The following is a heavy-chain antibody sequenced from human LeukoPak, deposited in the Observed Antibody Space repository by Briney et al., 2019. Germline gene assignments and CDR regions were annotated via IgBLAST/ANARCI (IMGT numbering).Heavy chain of an antibody. CDR3: AYLGLSSDWNDVPGPQIDY. CDR2: IYSGGST. J-gene: IGHJ4*02. CDR1: GFTFNRHW. Sequence: GGSLRLSCAASGFTFNRHWMTWVRQAPGKGLEWVSVIYSGGSTYYADSVKGRFTISRDYSTNTLYLQMSSLRAEDTAIYYCAYLGLSSDWNDVPGPQIDYWGQGTPVTVSS. V-gene: IGHV3-66*01. D-gene: IGHD1-1*01.